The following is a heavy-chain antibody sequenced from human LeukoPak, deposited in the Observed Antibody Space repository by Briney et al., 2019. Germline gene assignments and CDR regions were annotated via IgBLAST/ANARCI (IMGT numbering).Heavy chain of an antibody. J-gene: IGHJ4*02. CDR2: INHSGST. D-gene: IGHD3-22*01. V-gene: IGHV4-34*01. CDR1: GGSFSGYY. Sequence: SETLSLTCAVYGGSFSGYYWSWIRRPPGKGLEWIGEINHSGSTNYNPSLKSRVTISVDTSKNQFSLKLSSVTAADTAVYYCARPTENYYDSSGYSSYYFDYWGQGTLVTVSS. CDR3: ARPTENYYDSSGYSSYYFDY.